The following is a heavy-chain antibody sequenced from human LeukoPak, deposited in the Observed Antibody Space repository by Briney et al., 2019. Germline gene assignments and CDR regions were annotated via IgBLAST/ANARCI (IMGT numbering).Heavy chain of an antibody. CDR3: AKAPVTSCRGAYCYPFDS. J-gene: IGHJ4*02. D-gene: IGHD2-21*01. CDR1: GFTFGDYA. Sequence: GGSLRLSCTASGFTFGDYAMSWFRQAPGKGLEWVGCIRSKAYGGTTEYAASVKGRFTISRDDSKSIAYLQMNSLRAEDAAVYFCAKAPVTSCRGAYCYPFDSWGQGTLVTVSS. V-gene: IGHV3-49*03. CDR2: IRSKAYGGTT.